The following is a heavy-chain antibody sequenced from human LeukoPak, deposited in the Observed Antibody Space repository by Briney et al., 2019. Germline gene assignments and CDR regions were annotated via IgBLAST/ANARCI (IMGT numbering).Heavy chain of an antibody. V-gene: IGHV1-24*01. Sequence: ASVKVSCKVSGYTLTELSMHWVRQAPAKGLEWMGGFDPEDGETIYAQKFQGRVTMTEDTSTDTAYMELSSLRSEDTAVYYCATPLLGSSSFDYWGQGTLVTVSS. J-gene: IGHJ4*02. D-gene: IGHD6-6*01. CDR3: ATPLLGSSSFDY. CDR1: GYTLTELS. CDR2: FDPEDGET.